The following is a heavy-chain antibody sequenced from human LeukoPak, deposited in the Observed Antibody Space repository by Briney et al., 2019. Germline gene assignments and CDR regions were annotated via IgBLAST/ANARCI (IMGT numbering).Heavy chain of an antibody. CDR3: ARKTVAAGAFDI. CDR2: ISSSGASK. V-gene: IGHV3-23*01. D-gene: IGHD6-13*01. Sequence: GGSLRLSCAASGFTFGSYAMGWVRRAPEKGLEWVSAISSSGASKYYADSVKGRFTISRDNSKNTLYLQMDSLRAEDTAIYYCARKTVAAGAFDIWGQGTMVTVSS. CDR1: GFTFGSYA. J-gene: IGHJ3*02.